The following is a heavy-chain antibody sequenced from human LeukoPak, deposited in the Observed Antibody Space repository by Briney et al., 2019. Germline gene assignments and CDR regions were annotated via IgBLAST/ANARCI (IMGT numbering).Heavy chain of an antibody. CDR2: ISAYNGNT. Sequence: ASVKVSCKASGYTFTSYGISWVRQAPGQGLEWMGWISAYNGNTNYAQKLQGRVTMTTDTSTSTAYMELRSLRSDDTAVYYCACSHSSSWYYDWFDPWGQGTLVTVSS. D-gene: IGHD6-13*01. J-gene: IGHJ5*02. CDR1: GYTFTSYG. CDR3: ACSHSSSWYYDWFDP. V-gene: IGHV1-18*01.